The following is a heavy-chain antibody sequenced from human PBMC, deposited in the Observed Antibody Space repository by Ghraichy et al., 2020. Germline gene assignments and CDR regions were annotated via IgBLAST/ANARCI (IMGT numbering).Heavy chain of an antibody. J-gene: IGHJ4*02. CDR1: GGSISSSSYY. Sequence: SETLSLTCTVSGGSISSSSYYWGWIRQPPGKGLEWIGSIYYSGSTYYNPSLKSRVTISVDTSKNQFSLKLSSVTAADTAVYYCARHLISEYYFDYWGQGTLVTVSS. D-gene: IGHD3-3*01. CDR2: IYYSGST. CDR3: ARHLISEYYFDY. V-gene: IGHV4-39*01.